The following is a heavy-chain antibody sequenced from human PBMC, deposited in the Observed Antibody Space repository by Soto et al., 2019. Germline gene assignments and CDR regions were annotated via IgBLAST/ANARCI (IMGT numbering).Heavy chain of an antibody. CDR3: AGIEPAALDEDYYYMDV. J-gene: IGHJ6*03. D-gene: IGHD2-2*01. Sequence: QVQLVQSGAEVKKPGSSVKVSCKASGGTFSSYTISWVRQAPGQGLEWMGRIIPILGIANYAQKFQGRVTITADKSTSTAYMELSSLRSEDTAVYYCAGIEPAALDEDYYYMDVWGKGTTVTVSS. V-gene: IGHV1-69*02. CDR2: IIPILGIA. CDR1: GGTFSSYT.